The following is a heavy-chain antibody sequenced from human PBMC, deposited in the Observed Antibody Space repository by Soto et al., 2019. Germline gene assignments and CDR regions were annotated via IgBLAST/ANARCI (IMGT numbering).Heavy chain of an antibody. V-gene: IGHV5-51*02. CDR2: IYPGDSDT. CDR3: AISIAPVGKDYNY. D-gene: IGHD6-13*01. J-gene: IGHJ4*01. CDR1: ASSCSDHC. Sequence: PGKALAISCQPPASSCSDHCTGWVRHMPGKDMEWMGIIYPGDSDTRYSPSFQGQVTISATKSITTVFLQWSSLRASDTAMYYCAISIAPVGKDYNYW.